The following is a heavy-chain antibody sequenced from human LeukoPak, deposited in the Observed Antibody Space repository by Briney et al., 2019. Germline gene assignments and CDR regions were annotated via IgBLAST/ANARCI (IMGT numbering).Heavy chain of an antibody. CDR1: GYRFPTSW. V-gene: IGHV5-51*01. Sequence: GGSLKISCKGSGYRFPTSWIAWVRQMPGKGLEWMGIIYPDDSDTIYNPSFEGQVTFSVDKSISTAYLQWSSLKASDTAIYYCARGAYGSGSSYNYYGMDVWGQGTPVTVSS. CDR2: IYPDDSDT. CDR3: ARGAYGSGSSYNYYGMDV. D-gene: IGHD3-10*01. J-gene: IGHJ6*02.